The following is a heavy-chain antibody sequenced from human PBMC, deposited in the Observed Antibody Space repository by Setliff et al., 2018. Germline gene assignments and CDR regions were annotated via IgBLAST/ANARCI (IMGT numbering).Heavy chain of an antibody. Sequence: PGGSLRLSCAASGFTFRTSSMTWVRQAPGKGLEWVSTATTSGTYSYYADSVKGRFTISRDDSKNTLYLQMNSLRAEDTAVYYCAKEKYSSTWYERKPFDCWGQGTLVTVSS. J-gene: IGHJ4*02. V-gene: IGHV3-23*01. CDR3: AKEKYSSTWYERKPFDC. D-gene: IGHD6-13*01. CDR1: GFTFRTSS. CDR2: ATTSGTYS.